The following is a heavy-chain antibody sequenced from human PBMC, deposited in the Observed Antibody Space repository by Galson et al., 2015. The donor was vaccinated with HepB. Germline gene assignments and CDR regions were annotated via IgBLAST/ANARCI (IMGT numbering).Heavy chain of an antibody. Sequence: SLRLSCAASGFTFDDYAMHWVRQAPGKGLEWVSGISWNSGSIGYADSVKGRFTISRDNAKNSLYLQMNSLRAEDTALYYCAKGRGEDDAFDIWGQGTMVTVSS. CDR1: GFTFDDYA. V-gene: IGHV3-9*01. D-gene: IGHD3-10*01. CDR2: ISWNSGSI. J-gene: IGHJ3*02. CDR3: AKGRGEDDAFDI.